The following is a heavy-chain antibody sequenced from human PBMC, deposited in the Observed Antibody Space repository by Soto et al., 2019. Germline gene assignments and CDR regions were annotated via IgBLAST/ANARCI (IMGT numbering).Heavy chain of an antibody. V-gene: IGHV3-64D*08. Sequence: GGSLRLSCSASGFTFSNYGMHWVRQAPGKGLEYVSAISSNGGSTYYADSVKGRFTISRDNSKDILYLQMSSLRAEDTAVYYCVSLTATHWFDPWGQGTLVTVSS. CDR3: VSLTATHWFDP. J-gene: IGHJ5*02. D-gene: IGHD2-21*02. CDR1: GFTFSNYG. CDR2: ISSNGGST.